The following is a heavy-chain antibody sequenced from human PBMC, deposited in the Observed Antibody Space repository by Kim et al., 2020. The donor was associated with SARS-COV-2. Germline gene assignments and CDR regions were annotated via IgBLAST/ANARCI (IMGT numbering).Heavy chain of an antibody. V-gene: IGHV4-39*07. CDR1: GASISTQNYY. CDR2: TNYYGDA. Sequence: SETLSLTCTVSGASISTQNYYWGWIRQPPGKGLEWIGITNYYGDAYYNPSLKSRVTISVDTSKTQFSLRLTSVTAADTAIYYWARYITVPASSYADYWG. D-gene: IGHD6-19*01. J-gene: IGHJ4*01. CDR3: ARYITVPASSYADY.